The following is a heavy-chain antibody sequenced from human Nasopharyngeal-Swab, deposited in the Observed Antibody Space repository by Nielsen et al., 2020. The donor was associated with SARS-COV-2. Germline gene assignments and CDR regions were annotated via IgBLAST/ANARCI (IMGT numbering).Heavy chain of an antibody. Sequence: GGSLRLSCADSGFIFSSYWMHWVRQAPGKGLVWVSRIKSDGSSTSYADSVKGRFTISRDNAKNTLFLQMNSLRAEDTAVYYCARESIAAAGPGMDVWGQGTTVTVSS. CDR3: ARESIAAAGPGMDV. CDR1: GFIFSSYW. D-gene: IGHD6-13*01. CDR2: IKSDGSST. V-gene: IGHV3-74*01. J-gene: IGHJ6*02.